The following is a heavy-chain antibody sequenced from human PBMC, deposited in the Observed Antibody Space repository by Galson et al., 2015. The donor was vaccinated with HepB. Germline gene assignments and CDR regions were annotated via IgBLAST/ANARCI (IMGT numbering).Heavy chain of an antibody. J-gene: IGHJ4*02. Sequence: SVKVSCKASGYRFATYAMNWVRQAPGQGLEWMGWINTNTGNPTYAQGFTGRFVFSLDTSVRTAYLQINSLKAEDTAVYYCAGFPAYYFDYWGQGTLVTVSS. CDR2: INTNTGNP. CDR3: AGFPAYYFDY. V-gene: IGHV7-4-1*02. CDR1: GYRFATYA.